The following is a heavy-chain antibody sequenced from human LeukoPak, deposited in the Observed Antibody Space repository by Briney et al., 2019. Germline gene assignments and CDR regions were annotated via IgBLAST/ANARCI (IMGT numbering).Heavy chain of an antibody. D-gene: IGHD3-10*01. CDR3: ARAMVRGVIIPLDFDY. CDR2: INPNSDGT. Sequence: GASVKVSCKASGYTFTGYYMHWVRQAPGQGLEWMGWINPNSDGTNYAQKFQGRVTMTRDTSISTAYMELSRLRSDDTAVYYCARAMVRGVIIPLDFDYWGQGTLVTVSS. CDR1: GYTFTGYY. J-gene: IGHJ4*02. V-gene: IGHV1-2*02.